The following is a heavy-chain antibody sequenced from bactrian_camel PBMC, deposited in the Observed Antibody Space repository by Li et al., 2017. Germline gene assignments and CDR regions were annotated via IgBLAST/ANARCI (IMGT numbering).Heavy chain of an antibody. D-gene: IGHD1*01. CDR1: GITYKGPC. V-gene: IGHV3S53*01. CDR3: VTSISGTWAGPNR. CDR2: MEGYGRT. Sequence: HVQLVESGGGSVQAEGSLRLPCVASGITYKGPCMGWFHQQPGKERELVATMEGYGRTLYVDSVKGRFTYSRNNARNTVYLQMNNLRPEDTAMYYCVTSISGTWAGPNRWGRGTQVTVS. J-gene: IGHJ4*01.